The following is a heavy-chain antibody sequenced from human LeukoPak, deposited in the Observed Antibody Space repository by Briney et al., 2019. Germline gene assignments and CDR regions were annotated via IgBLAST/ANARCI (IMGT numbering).Heavy chain of an antibody. Sequence: ASVKVSCKASGYSFTDYYIHWVRQAPGQGLEWMGWIYPNSGVTNYAQSFQGRVTVTRDTFISAAYMDLSSLTSDDTAVYFCVRDVRAGRNDAFDVWGQGTMVTVSS. CDR3: VRDVRAGRNDAFDV. CDR1: GYSFTDYY. CDR2: IYPNSGVT. V-gene: IGHV1-2*02. J-gene: IGHJ3*01. D-gene: IGHD1-14*01.